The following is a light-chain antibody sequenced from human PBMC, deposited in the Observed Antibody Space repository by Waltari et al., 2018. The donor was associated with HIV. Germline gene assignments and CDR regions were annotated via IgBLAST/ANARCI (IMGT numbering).Light chain of an antibody. CDR2: VTN. Sequence: QSVLTQPPSVSGAPGQRVTIPCTGSSSNIGAGYDVHWYQQLPGTAPTLLIYVTNNRPSGVPDRFSGSKSGTSASLAITGLQAEDEAEYYCQSYDSSLSGWVVFGGGTKVTVL. J-gene: IGLJ2*01. CDR1: SSNIGAGYD. V-gene: IGLV1-40*01. CDR3: QSYDSSLSGWVV.